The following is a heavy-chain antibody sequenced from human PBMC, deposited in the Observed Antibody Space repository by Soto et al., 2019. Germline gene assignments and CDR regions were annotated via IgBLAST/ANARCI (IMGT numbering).Heavy chain of an antibody. CDR2: INAGNGNT. CDR3: ARGLNGYLHYFDY. D-gene: IGHD5-18*01. V-gene: IGHV1-3*01. J-gene: IGHJ4*02. CDR1: GYTFTSYA. Sequence: ASVKVPCQASGYTFTSYAMHWVRQAPGQRLEWMGWINAGNGNTKYSQKFQGRVTITRDTSASTAYMELSSLRSEDTAVYYCARGLNGYLHYFDYWGQGTPVTVSS.